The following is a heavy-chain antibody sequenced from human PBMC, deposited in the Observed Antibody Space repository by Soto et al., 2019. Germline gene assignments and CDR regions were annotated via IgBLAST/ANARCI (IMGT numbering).Heavy chain of an antibody. V-gene: IGHV3-30*18. D-gene: IGHD4-17*01. CDR3: ANTYGDYYNYYYYGMDV. CDR1: GFTCSSYG. J-gene: IGHJ6*02. Sequence: QVQLVESGGGVVQPGRSLRLSCAASGFTCSSYGMHWVRQAPGKGLEWVAVISYDGSNKYYADSVKGRFTISRDNSKNTLYLQMNSLRAEDTAVYYCANTYGDYYNYYYYGMDVWGQGTTVTVSS. CDR2: ISYDGSNK.